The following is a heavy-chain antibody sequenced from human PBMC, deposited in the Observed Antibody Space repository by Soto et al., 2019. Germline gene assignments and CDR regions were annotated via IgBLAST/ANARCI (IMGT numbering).Heavy chain of an antibody. Sequence: GGSLRLSCAASGVSLMNYAMTWVRQATGKGLEWVSGITGSGDKTYYADSVKGRFIISRDNSENTLYLQMNSLRAEDTALYYCARDCSSSSCSVWRYWGQGTQVTVSS. D-gene: IGHD2-2*01. CDR2: ITGSGDKT. V-gene: IGHV3-23*01. CDR1: GVSLMNYA. CDR3: ARDCSSSSCSVWRY. J-gene: IGHJ4*02.